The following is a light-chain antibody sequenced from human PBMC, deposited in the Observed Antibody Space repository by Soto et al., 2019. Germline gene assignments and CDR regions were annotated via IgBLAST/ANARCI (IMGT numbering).Light chain of an antibody. J-gene: IGLJ1*01. CDR2: EGS. Sequence: QSVLTQPASVSGSPGQSITISCTGTSSDVRSYNLVSWYQQHPGKAPKPMIYEGSKRPSGVSNRFSGSKSGNTASLTISVVQAEDESDYYCSSYAGTPFVFGTETKVTVL. CDR1: SSDVRSYNL. CDR3: SSYAGTPFV. V-gene: IGLV2-23*01.